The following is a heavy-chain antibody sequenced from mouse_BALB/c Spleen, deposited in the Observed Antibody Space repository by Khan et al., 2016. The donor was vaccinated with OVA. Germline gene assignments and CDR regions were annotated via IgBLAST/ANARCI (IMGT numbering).Heavy chain of an antibody. CDR3: AREASSWNFSFPY. D-gene: IGHD1-1*01. J-gene: IGHJ3*01. CDR2: INPYNAGT. V-gene: IGHV1S136*01. Sequence: VQLQQPGPELVEPGASVKMSCKASGYTFTNYVINWVKQKPGQGLEWIGYINPYNAGTRYNEKFKGKATLTSDISSTTAYMELSSLTSEDSAIYYCAREASSWNFSFPYWGQGTLVTVSA. CDR1: GYTFTNYV.